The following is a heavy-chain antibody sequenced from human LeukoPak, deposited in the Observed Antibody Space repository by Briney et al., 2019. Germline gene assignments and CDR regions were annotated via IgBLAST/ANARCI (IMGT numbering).Heavy chain of an antibody. CDR3: AKGGYYDNIDY. Sequence: GGSLRLSCEASGFSVSDYYMSWIRQAPGKGLECVAYISIATRTIQYADSVKGRFTISRDNSKNSLYLQMNSLRAEDTAVYYCAKGGYYDNIDYWGQGTLVTVS. D-gene: IGHD3-22*01. CDR2: ISIATRTI. CDR1: GFSVSDYY. J-gene: IGHJ4*02. V-gene: IGHV3-11*01.